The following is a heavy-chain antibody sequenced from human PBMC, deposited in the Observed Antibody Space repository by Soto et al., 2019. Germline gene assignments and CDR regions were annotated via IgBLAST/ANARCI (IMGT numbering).Heavy chain of an antibody. CDR1: GFTFSGSA. CDR3: AKDLGAHSSGWYWGWFDP. J-gene: IGHJ5*02. CDR2: IRSKANSYAT. Sequence: GGSLRLSCAASGFTFSGSAMHWVRQASGKGLEWVGRIRSKANSYATAYAASVKGRFTISRDNSKNTLYLQMNSLRAEDTAVYYFAKDLGAHSSGWYWGWFDPWGQGTLVTVSS. V-gene: IGHV3-73*01. D-gene: IGHD6-19*01.